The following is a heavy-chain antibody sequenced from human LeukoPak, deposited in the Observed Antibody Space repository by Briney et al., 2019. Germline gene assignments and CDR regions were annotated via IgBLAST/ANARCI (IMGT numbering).Heavy chain of an antibody. CDR3: ARVEEGYGSGRRENYYYYYMDV. CDR2: IHYTVIT. Sequence: SETLSLTCTVPGGSISSYYWSWIRQPLRKGLEWIGYIHYTVITNYNTSLKCRVTISVDTSKNQFSLKLSSVTAADTAVYYCARVEEGYGSGRRENYYYYYMDVWGKGTTVTISS. V-gene: IGHV4-59*01. J-gene: IGHJ6*03. D-gene: IGHD3-10*01. CDR1: GGSISSYY.